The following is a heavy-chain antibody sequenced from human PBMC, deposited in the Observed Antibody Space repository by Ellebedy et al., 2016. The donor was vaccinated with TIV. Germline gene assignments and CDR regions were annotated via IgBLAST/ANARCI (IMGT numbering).Heavy chain of an antibody. CDR1: GGTFSSYA. CDR2: IIPILGIA. J-gene: IGHJ2*01. Sequence: ASVKVSCKASGGTFSSYAISWVRQAPGQGLEWMGRIIPILGIANYAQKFQGRVTITADKSTSTAYMELSSLRSEDTAVYYCARTFSDSSGYYYWYFDLWGRGTLVTVSS. D-gene: IGHD3-22*01. V-gene: IGHV1-69*04. CDR3: ARTFSDSSGYYYWYFDL.